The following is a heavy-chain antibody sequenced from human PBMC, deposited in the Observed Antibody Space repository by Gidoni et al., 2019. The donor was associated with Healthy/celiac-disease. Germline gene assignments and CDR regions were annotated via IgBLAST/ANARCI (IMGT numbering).Heavy chain of an antibody. D-gene: IGHD3-9*01. CDR1: GGSFSGYY. Sequence: QVQLQQWGAGLLKPSETLSLTCAVYGGSFSGYYWSWIRQPPGKGLEWIGEINHSGSTNYNPSLKSRVTISVDTSKNQFSLKLSSVTAADTAVYYCARMRFLTGRYYYYYGMDVWGQGTTVTVSS. J-gene: IGHJ6*02. CDR2: INHSGST. CDR3: ARMRFLTGRYYYYYGMDV. V-gene: IGHV4-34*01.